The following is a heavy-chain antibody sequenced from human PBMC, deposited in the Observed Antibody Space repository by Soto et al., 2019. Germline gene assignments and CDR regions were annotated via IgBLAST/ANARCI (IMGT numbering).Heavy chain of an antibody. CDR3: ARDTNWGYWYFDL. J-gene: IGHJ2*01. Sequence: QVQLVESGGGAVQPGKSLRLSCAASGFTFSTYGMHWVRQAPGKGLEWVAVILYDGSNKYYADSVKGRFTIARDNSKNTLYLQMNSLRAEDTAVYYCARDTNWGYWYFDLWGRGTLVTVSS. D-gene: IGHD7-27*01. CDR2: ILYDGSNK. CDR1: GFTFSTYG. V-gene: IGHV3-33*01.